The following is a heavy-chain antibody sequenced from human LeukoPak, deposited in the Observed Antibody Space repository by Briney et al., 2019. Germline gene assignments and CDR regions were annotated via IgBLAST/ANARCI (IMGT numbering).Heavy chain of an antibody. V-gene: IGHV3-21*01. CDR3: ESGSSSPYWGWNAFDI. CDR2: ISSSSSYI. Sequence: PGGSLRLSCAASGFTFSSYSKNWVRQAPGKGLEWVSSISSSSSYIYYADSVKGRFTISRDNSKNTLYLQMNSLRPEDTAVYYCESGSSSPYWGWNAFDIWGQGTMVTVSS. J-gene: IGHJ3*02. D-gene: IGHD3-10*01. CDR1: GFTFSSYS.